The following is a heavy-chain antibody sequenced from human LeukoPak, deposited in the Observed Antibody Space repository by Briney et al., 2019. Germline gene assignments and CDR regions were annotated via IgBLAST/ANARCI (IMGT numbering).Heavy chain of an antibody. Sequence: GGSLRLSCVASEFTFRSYDMHWVRQAPGKGLEWVAVISYDGSNKDYADSVKGRFTISRDNTKNTLFLQMNSLRAEDTAVYYCVKGLYTIDYWGQGTLVTVSS. V-gene: IGHV3-30*18. J-gene: IGHJ4*02. CDR1: EFTFRSYD. CDR3: VKGLYTIDY. CDR2: ISYDGSNK. D-gene: IGHD2-2*02.